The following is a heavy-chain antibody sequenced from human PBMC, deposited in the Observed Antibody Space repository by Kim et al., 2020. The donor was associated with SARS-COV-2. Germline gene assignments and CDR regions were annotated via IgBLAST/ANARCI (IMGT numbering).Heavy chain of an antibody. V-gene: IGHV3-7*01. Sequence: YYGDSWKRRFTITRDTANSSLYLQMNSLVAEDTAVYYCARDCGGDCSLDYWGQGTLVTVSS. CDR3: ARDCGGDCSLDY. D-gene: IGHD2-21*01. J-gene: IGHJ4*02.